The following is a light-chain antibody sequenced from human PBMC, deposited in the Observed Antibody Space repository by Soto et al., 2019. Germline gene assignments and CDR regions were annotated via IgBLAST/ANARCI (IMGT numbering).Light chain of an antibody. J-gene: IGKJ5*01. CDR2: AAS. CDR1: QGISTY. Sequence: DIQLTQSPSLLSASVGDRFPITCRASQGISTYLAWYQQTSVKAPKLLISAASTLQRGVPSRFSGSGSGTQFTLTISSLKTEDIPTYYCQQYENLPTVGPGTRLEIK. V-gene: IGKV1-9*01. CDR3: QQYENLPT.